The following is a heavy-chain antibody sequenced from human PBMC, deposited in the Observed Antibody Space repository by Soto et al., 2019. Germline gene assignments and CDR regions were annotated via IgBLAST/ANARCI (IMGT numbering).Heavy chain of an antibody. Sequence: QVQLQQWGAGLLKPSETLSLTCAVYGGSLSDYYWSWIRQPPGKGLEWIGEINHSGTTNYNPSLKSRVTISVDTSKNQFSLKLRSVTAADTAVYYCARGNGLGYCSGGSCYSPGWFDPWGQGTLVTVSS. V-gene: IGHV4-34*01. CDR1: GGSLSDYY. D-gene: IGHD2-15*01. CDR2: INHSGTT. J-gene: IGHJ5*02. CDR3: ARGNGLGYCSGGSCYSPGWFDP.